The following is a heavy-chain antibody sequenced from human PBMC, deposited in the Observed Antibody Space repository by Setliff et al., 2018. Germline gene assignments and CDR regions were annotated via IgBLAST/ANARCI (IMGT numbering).Heavy chain of an antibody. CDR1: GYTFTSYD. CDR2: INPNSGGT. V-gene: IGHV1-2*04. Sequence: ASVKVSCKASGYTFTSYDINWVRQATGQGLEWMGGINPNSGGTNYAQKFQGWVTMTRDTSISTAYMDLSRLRSDDTAVYYCAKGDDTECYSSFDYWGQGALVTVSS. J-gene: IGHJ4*02. D-gene: IGHD2-2*02. CDR3: AKGDDTECYSSFDY.